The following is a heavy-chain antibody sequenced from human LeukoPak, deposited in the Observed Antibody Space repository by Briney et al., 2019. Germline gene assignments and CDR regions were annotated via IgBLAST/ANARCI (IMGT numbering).Heavy chain of an antibody. V-gene: IGHV1-8*02. CDR2: MSPYSGNT. J-gene: IGHJ4*02. CDR1: EYTFTIYD. CDR3: AVHRQGDYLDR. Sequence: ASVRVSCKASEYTFTIYDINWVRQATGQGLEWMGWMSPYSGNTSYAQKFQGRVTMTRNTSITTAYMELSSLRSEDTAVYYCAVHRQGDYLDRWGQGTLVTVSS.